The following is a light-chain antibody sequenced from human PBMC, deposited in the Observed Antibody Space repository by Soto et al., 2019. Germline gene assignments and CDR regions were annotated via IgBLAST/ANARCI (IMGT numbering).Light chain of an antibody. CDR2: EVS. V-gene: IGLV2-14*01. CDR3: SSYTSSITSHVV. J-gene: IGLJ2*01. CDR1: SSDVGGYNY. Sequence: QSALTQPASVSGSPGQSITISCTGTSSDVGGYNYVSWYQQHPGKAPKLMIYEVSNRPSGVSNRFSGSKSGNTASLTISGLQAEDEADYYCSSYTSSITSHVVFGGGTKLTVL.